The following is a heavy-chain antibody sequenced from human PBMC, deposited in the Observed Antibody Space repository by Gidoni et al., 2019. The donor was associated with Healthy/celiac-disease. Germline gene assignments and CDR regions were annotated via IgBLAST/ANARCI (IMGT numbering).Heavy chain of an antibody. CDR1: GYTFTSYY. CDR3: ARARPTYSYGLASFDY. D-gene: IGHD5-18*01. V-gene: IGHV1-46*01. J-gene: IGHJ4*02. CDR2: INPSGGST. Sequence: QVQLVQSGAEVKKPGASVKVSCKASGYTFTSYYMHWVRHAPGQGLEWMGIINPSGGSTSYAQKFQGRVTMTRDTSTSTVYMELSSLRSEDTAVYYCARARPTYSYGLASFDYWGQGTLVTVSS.